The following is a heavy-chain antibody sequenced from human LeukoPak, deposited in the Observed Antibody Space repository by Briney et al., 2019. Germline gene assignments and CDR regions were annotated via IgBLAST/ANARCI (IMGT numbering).Heavy chain of an antibody. V-gene: IGHV4-34*01. Sequence: SETLSLTCAVYGGSFSGFYWSWIRQPPGKGLEWIGEINHSGSTNYNPSLKSRVTISVDTSKNQFSLKLSAVTAADTAVYYCARGNTYSRSRTYYMDVWGKGTTVTVSS. CDR2: INHSGST. CDR3: ARGNTYSRSRTYYMDV. D-gene: IGHD6-13*01. J-gene: IGHJ6*03. CDR1: GGSFSGFY.